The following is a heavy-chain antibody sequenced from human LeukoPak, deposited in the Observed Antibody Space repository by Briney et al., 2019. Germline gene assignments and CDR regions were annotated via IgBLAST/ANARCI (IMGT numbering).Heavy chain of an antibody. CDR2: ISGDGVST. J-gene: IGHJ4*02. V-gene: IGHV3-43*02. CDR1: GLPIADFA. CDR3: ARESGKFDY. Sequence: GGSLRLSCVASGLPIADFAMHWVRQAPGKGLEWVSLISGDGVSTFYADSVKGRFSISRDNSKNSLSLEMNSLRTKDTAMYYCARESGKFDYWGQGTLVAVSS.